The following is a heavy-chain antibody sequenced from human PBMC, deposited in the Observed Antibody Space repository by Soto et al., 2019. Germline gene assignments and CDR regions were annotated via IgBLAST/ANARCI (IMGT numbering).Heavy chain of an antibody. J-gene: IGHJ5*02. CDR3: ARVIPLPAAKYDGFDP. CDR2: INWNGGST. V-gene: IGHV3-20*01. CDR1: GFTFDDYG. Sequence: PGGSLRLSCAASGFTFDDYGMSWVRQAPGKGLEWVSGINWNGGSTGYADSVKGRFTISRDNAKNSLYLQMNSLRAEDTALYHCARVIPLPAAKYDGFDPWGQGTLVTVSS. D-gene: IGHD2-2*01.